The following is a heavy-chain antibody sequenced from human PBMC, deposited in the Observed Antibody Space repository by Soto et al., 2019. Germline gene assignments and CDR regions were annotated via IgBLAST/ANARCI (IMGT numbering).Heavy chain of an antibody. Sequence: QVKLVQSGGEAKKPGASVKISCKASGYTFSSYGISWVRKAPGQGLEWMGWISAYNGNTNYAQKFQDRVTRTTDTSTSTAYMELRSLISDDTAIYYCARTLNEWLLGLEWGQGTLVTVSS. V-gene: IGHV1-18*01. CDR2: ISAYNGNT. CDR3: ARTLNEWLLGLE. J-gene: IGHJ4*02. D-gene: IGHD3-3*01. CDR1: GYTFSSYG.